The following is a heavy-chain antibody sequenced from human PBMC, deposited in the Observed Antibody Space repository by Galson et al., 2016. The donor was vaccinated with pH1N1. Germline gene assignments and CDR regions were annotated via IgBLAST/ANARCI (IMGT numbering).Heavy chain of an antibody. CDR3: ARGVSVAGTPRLDY. D-gene: IGHD6-19*01. CDR2: INTKTGNP. Sequence: SVKVSCKASGFTFSSHGINWVRQAPGQGLEWMGWINTKTGNPTYAQGFTGRFVFSLDTSVNTACLQINSLKADDTAVYYCARGVSVAGTPRLDYWGQGTRVTVSS. J-gene: IGHJ4*02. V-gene: IGHV7-4-1*02. CDR1: GFTFSSHG.